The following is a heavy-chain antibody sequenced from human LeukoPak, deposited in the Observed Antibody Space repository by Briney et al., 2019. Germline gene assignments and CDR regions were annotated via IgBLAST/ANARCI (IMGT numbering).Heavy chain of an antibody. CDR3: AGREVKKDHDFWSGYYSFDY. CDR1: GGSFSGYY. J-gene: IGHJ4*02. V-gene: IGHV4-34*01. CDR2: INHSGST. Sequence: SETLSLTCAVYGGSFSGYYWSWIRQPPGKGLEWIGEINHSGSTNYNPSLKSRVTISVDTSKNQFSLKLSSVTAADTAVYYCAGREVKKDHDFWSGYYSFDYWGQGTLVTVSS. D-gene: IGHD3-3*01.